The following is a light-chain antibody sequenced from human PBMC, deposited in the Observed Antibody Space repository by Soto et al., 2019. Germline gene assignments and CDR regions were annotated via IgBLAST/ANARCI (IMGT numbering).Light chain of an antibody. V-gene: IGLV1-40*01. J-gene: IGLJ1*01. CDR1: SSNIWAGYD. CDR2: GNS. Sequence: QSVLTQPRTECVYPSVMATFSCTGNSSNIWAGYDVHWYQQLPGTAPKLLIYGNSNRPSGVPDRFSGSKSGTSASLAITGLQAEDEADYYCQSYDSSLSGSYVFGTGTKVTVL. CDR3: QSYDSSLSGSYV.